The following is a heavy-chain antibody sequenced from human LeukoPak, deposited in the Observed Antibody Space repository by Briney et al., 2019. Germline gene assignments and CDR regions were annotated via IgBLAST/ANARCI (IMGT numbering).Heavy chain of an antibody. D-gene: IGHD6-19*01. CDR3: AKTRRLGNDWFDP. CDR1: GFTFSSYA. V-gene: IGHV3-30-3*02. Sequence: PGGSLRLSCAASGFTFSSYAMHWVRQAPGKGLEWVAVISYDGSNKYYADSVKGRFTISRDNAKNSLYLQMNSLRAEDTALYYCAKTRRLGNDWFDPWGQGTLVTVPS. J-gene: IGHJ5*02. CDR2: ISYDGSNK.